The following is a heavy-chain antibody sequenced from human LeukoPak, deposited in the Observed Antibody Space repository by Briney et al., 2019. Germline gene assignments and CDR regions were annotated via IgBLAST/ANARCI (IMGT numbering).Heavy chain of an antibody. J-gene: IGHJ4*02. CDR1: GCSISRSRYY. CDR2: IYYSGST. V-gene: IGHV4-39*01. Sequence: SETLSLTCTVSGCSISRSRYYGVWIRQPPGKGLEWIGSIYYSGSTYYNPSLKSRVTISVDTSKNQFSLKLSSVTAADTAVYYCGRLGYSYGYVDYWGQGTLVTVSS. CDR3: GRLGYSYGYVDY. D-gene: IGHD5-18*01.